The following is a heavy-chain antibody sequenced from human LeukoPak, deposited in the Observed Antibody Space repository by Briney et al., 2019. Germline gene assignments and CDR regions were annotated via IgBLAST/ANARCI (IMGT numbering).Heavy chain of an antibody. D-gene: IGHD3-16*01. V-gene: IGHV3-74*01. CDR2: INSDASII. CDR1: GFTFSSYW. CDR3: ARSLFGRTDY. Sequence: AGSLRLSCAVSGFTFSSYWMHWVRQAPGKGLVWVSRINSDASIINYADSVKGRFTISRDNARNTLYLQMNSLRAEDTAVYYCARSLFGRTDYWGQGTLVTVSS. J-gene: IGHJ4*02.